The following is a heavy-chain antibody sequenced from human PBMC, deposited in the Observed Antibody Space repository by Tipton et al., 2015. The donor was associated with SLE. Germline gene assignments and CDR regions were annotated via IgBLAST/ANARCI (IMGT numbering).Heavy chain of an antibody. V-gene: IGHV3-7*01. CDR1: GFTFNDYW. D-gene: IGHD6-25*01. CDR2: IRQDGGEK. J-gene: IGHJ4*02. CDR3: AKAEGNGWGYYLDY. Sequence: AVSGFTFNDYWMSWVRQAPGKGLEWVANIRQDGGEKFYADSAKGRFTISRDNAKNSLYLQLNRLRADDTALYYCAKAEGNGWGYYLDYWGRGSLVTVSS.